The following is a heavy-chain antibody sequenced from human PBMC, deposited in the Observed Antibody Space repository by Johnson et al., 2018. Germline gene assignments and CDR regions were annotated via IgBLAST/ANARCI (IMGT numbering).Heavy chain of an antibody. D-gene: IGHD3-3*01. CDR2: ISYDGSNK. Sequence: QVQLVESGGGVVQPGRSLRLSCAASGFTFRSYAMDWVRQAPGKGLEWAAVISYDGSNKYYVDSVKGRFTISRDNAKNSLYLEMDSLRAEDTAVYYCTRIYDFWSGYYPSTMDVWGQGTTVTVSS. CDR3: TRIYDFWSGYYPSTMDV. CDR1: GFTFRSYA. J-gene: IGHJ6*02. V-gene: IGHV3-30*04.